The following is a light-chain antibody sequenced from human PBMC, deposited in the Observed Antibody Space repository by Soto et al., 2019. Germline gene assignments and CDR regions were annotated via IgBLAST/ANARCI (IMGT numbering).Light chain of an antibody. J-gene: IGKJ1*01. Sequence: SLLPHSPSTLSLSPGERGTLSCTASQSVNSISLAWYQQKPGLAPRLLIYDASSRATGIPDRFSGSGSGTDFTLTISRLEPEDFAVYYCHQHGGSPGTFGQGTKVDIK. CDR2: DAS. V-gene: IGKV3D-20*01. CDR1: QSVNSIS. CDR3: HQHGGSPGT.